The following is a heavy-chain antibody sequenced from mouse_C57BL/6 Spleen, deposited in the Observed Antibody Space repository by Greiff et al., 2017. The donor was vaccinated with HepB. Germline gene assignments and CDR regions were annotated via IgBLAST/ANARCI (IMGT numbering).Heavy chain of an antibody. Sequence: QVQLQQPGAELVRPGSSVKLSCKASGYTFTSYWMDWVKQRPGQGLEWIGNIYPSDSETHYNQKFKDKATLTVDKSSSTAYMQLSSLTSEDSAVYYGARSYYFDYGGQGTTLTVSS. CDR3: ARSYYFDY. CDR2: IYPSDSET. CDR1: GYTFTSYW. J-gene: IGHJ2*01. V-gene: IGHV1-61*01.